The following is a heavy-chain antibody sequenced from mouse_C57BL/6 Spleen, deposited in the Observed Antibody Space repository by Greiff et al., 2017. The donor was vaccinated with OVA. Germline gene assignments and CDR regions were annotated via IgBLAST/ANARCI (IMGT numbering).Heavy chain of an antibody. CDR1: GYAFSSSW. D-gene: IGHD3-2*02. J-gene: IGHJ2*01. V-gene: IGHV1-82*01. CDR3: ARGQTAQAYYSGY. CDR2: IYPGDGDT. Sequence: QVQLQQSGPELVKPGASVKISCKASGYAFSSSWMNWVKQRPGKGLEWIGRIYPGDGDTNYNGKFKGKATLTADKSSSTAYMQLSSLTSEDSAVYFCARGQTAQAYYSGYWGQGTTLTVSS.